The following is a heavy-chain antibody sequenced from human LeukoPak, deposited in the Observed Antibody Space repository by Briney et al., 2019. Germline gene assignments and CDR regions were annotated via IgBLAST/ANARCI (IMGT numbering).Heavy chain of an antibody. D-gene: IGHD6-13*01. J-gene: IGHJ5*02. CDR3: ARHSPGIAAEGDWFDP. CDR1: GGSISSYY. CDR2: IYYSGST. V-gene: IGHV4-59*08. Sequence: SETLSLTCTVSGGSISSYYWSWIRQPPGKGLEWIGYIYYSGSTNYNPSLKSRVTISVDMSKNQFSLKLSSVTAADTAVYYCARHSPGIAAEGDWFDPWGQGTLVTVSS.